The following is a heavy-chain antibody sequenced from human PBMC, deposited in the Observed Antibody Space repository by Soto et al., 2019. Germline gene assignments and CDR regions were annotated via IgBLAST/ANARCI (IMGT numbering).Heavy chain of an antibody. J-gene: IGHJ4*02. V-gene: IGHV3-48*02. CDR1: GFTFSSYS. D-gene: IGHD2-15*01. CDR3: ASSDGCSGGSCYRSPTKYDY. Sequence: GGSLRLSCAASGFTFSSYSMNWVRQAPGKGLEWVSYISSSSSTIYYAYSVKGRFTISRDKAKNSLYLQMNSLRDEDTAVYYCASSDGCSGGSCYRSPTKYDYWGQGTLVTVSS. CDR2: ISSSSSTI.